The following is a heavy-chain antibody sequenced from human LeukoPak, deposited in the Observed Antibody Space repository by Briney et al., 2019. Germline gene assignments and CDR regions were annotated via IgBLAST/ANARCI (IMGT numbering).Heavy chain of an antibody. CDR2: INHSGST. V-gene: IGHV4-39*07. Sequence: PSETLSLTCIVSGGSIDSGDYYWGWIRQPPGKGLEWIGEINHSGSTNYNPSLKSRVTISVDTSKNQFSLKLSSVTAADTAVYYCARVPYQGYIPVFYYMDVWGKGTTVTVSS. CDR1: GGSIDSGDYY. CDR3: ARVPYQGYIPVFYYMDV. J-gene: IGHJ6*03. D-gene: IGHD2-2*02.